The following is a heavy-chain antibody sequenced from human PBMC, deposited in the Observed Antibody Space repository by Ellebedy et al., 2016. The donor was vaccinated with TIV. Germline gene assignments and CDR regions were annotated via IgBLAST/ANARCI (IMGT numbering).Heavy chain of an antibody. CDR1: AYTLTELS. CDR3: ARSFSDWFDP. CDR2: IIPIFGTA. Sequence: ASVQVSCKVSAYTLTELSMHWVRQAPGKGLEWMGGIIPIFGTANYAQKSLGRVTITSDESTSTAYMELSSLRSDDTAVYYCARSFSDWFDPWGQGTLVTVSS. J-gene: IGHJ5*02. V-gene: IGHV1-69*13.